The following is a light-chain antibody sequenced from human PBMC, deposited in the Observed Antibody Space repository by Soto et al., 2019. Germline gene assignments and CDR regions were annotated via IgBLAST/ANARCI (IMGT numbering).Light chain of an antibody. CDR3: QQRSNWPIT. CDR2: DAS. Sequence: TQSPATLSVSPGDRATLSCRASQSINSNLAWYQQQPVQAPRLLINDASKRSTGIPARFSGSGSGTDFTLTISSLEPEDFAVYYCQQRSNWPITFGQGTRLEIK. J-gene: IGKJ5*01. V-gene: IGKV3-11*01. CDR1: QSINSN.